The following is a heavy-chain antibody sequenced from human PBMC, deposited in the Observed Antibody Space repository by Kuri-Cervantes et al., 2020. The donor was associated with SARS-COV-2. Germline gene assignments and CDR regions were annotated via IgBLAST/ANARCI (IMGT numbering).Heavy chain of an antibody. D-gene: IGHD4-23*01. CDR2: IGTAGDT. J-gene: IGHJ6*03. CDR3: ARGGNPAWNMDV. Sequence: GESLKISCAACGFTFGSYDMHWVRQATGKGLEWVSAIGTAGDTYYPGSVKGQFTISRENAKNSLYLQMNSLRAGDTAVYYCARGGNPAWNMDVWGKGTTVTVSS. V-gene: IGHV3-13*03. CDR1: GFTFGSYD.